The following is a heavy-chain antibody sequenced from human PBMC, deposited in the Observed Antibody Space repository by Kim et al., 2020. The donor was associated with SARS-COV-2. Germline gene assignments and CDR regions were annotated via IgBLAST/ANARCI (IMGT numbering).Heavy chain of an antibody. CDR2: ISSSSSTI. CDR1: GFTFSSYS. J-gene: IGHJ4*02. D-gene: IGHD5-12*01. CDR3: AREGGDYDYDY. V-gene: IGHV3-48*04. Sequence: GGSLRLSCAASGFTFSSYSMNWVRQAPGKGLEWVSYISSSSSTIYYADSVKGRFTISRDNAKNSLYLQMNSLRAEDTAVYYCAREGGDYDYDYWGQGTLVTVSS.